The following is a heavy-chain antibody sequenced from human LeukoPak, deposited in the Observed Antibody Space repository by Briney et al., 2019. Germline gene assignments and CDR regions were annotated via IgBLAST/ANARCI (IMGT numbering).Heavy chain of an antibody. V-gene: IGHV6-1*01. CDR1: GDSVSSNSAA. CDR3: ARDQREGSGWYEYSYYCGMDV. D-gene: IGHD6-19*01. Sequence: SQTLSLTCAISGDSVSSNSAAWNWIRQSPSKGLEWLGRTYYRSKLYNDYAVSVKSRITINADTSKNQFSLPLNSVTPEDTAVYYCARDQREGSGWYEYSYYCGMDVWGKGTTVTVSS. CDR2: TYYRSKLYN. J-gene: IGHJ6*04.